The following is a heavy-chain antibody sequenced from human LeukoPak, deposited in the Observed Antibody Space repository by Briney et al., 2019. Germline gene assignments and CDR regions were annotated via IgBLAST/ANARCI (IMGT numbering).Heavy chain of an antibody. CDR1: GFTFDDYG. Sequence: GGSLRLSCAASGFTFDDYGMSWVRQAPGKGLEWVSGINWNGGRTGYADSVKGRFTISRDNAKKSLYLQMKSLRAEDTALYYCARGSGEPHDAFDIWGQGTMVTVSS. D-gene: IGHD3-16*01. CDR3: ARGSGEPHDAFDI. CDR2: INWNGGRT. J-gene: IGHJ3*02. V-gene: IGHV3-20*04.